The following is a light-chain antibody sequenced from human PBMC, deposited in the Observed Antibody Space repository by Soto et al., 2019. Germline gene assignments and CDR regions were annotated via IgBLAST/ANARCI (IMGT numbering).Light chain of an antibody. J-gene: IGLJ1*01. Sequence: QSALTQPASVSGSPGQSITISCTGTNNDIGAYDYVSWYQQHPGKPPKLMIFDVRNRPSGVSSRFSGSRSGNTASLTISGLQAEDEAEYYCSFYTTMSTKVFGTGTKLTVL. V-gene: IGLV2-14*03. CDR2: DVR. CDR1: NNDIGAYDY. CDR3: SFYTTMSTKV.